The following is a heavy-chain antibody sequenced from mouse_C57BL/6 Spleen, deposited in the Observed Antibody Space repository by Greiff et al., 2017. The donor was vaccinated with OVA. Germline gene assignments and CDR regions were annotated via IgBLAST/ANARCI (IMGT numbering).Heavy chain of an antibody. D-gene: IGHD1-1*01. V-gene: IGHV5-17*01. J-gene: IGHJ1*03. CDR1: GFTFSDYG. CDR3: ARQNYGSSRYWYFDV. CDR2: ISSGSSTI. Sequence: EVKLMESGGGSVKPGGSLKLSCAASGFTFSDYGMHWVRQAPEKGLEWVAYISSGSSTIYYADTVKGRFTISRDNAKNTLFLQMTSLRSEDTAMYYCARQNYGSSRYWYFDVWGTGTTVTVSS.